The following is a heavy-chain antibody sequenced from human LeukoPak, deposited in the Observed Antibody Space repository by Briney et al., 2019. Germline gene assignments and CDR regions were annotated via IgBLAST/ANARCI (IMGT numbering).Heavy chain of an antibody. CDR1: GASISNYY. D-gene: IGHD1-26*01. Sequence: SETLSLTCTVSGASISNYYRSWIRQPAGKGLEWIGRVYTSGSTNYNPSLKSRVTLSVDKSKNQFFLELRSVTAADTAVYYCAGRDYWGQGTLVTVSS. V-gene: IGHV4-4*07. J-gene: IGHJ4*02. CDR3: AGRDY. CDR2: VYTSGST.